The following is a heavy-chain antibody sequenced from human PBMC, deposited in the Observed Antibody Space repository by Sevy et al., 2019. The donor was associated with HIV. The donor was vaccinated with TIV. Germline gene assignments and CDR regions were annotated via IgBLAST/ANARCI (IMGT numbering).Heavy chain of an antibody. CDR1: GGSIGSSDSY. J-gene: IGHJ4*02. CDR3: ANKRGYSHGPFDY. CDR2: IHYSGGT. Sequence: SETLSLTCSVSGGSIGSSDSYWSWIRQTPGKGLEWIGYIHYSGGTYYNPFLKSRVAMSVDTSERQFSLRLSFMTAADMAVYYCANKRGYSHGPFDYWGQGALVTVSS. D-gene: IGHD2-2*03. V-gene: IGHV4-30-4*01.